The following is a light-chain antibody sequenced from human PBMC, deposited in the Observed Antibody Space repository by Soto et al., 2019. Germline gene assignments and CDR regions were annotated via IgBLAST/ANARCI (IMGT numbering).Light chain of an antibody. J-gene: IGLJ2*01. CDR2: DVT. CDR1: NTDVGGFYY. Sequence: QSALAQPASVSGTPGQSITISCSGTNTDVGGFYYVSWYQQFPGKAPRLVIYDVTHRPSGISDRLSGSRSGNTASLAISGLQAEDEADYYCPSYTSSMIPYVLGAGTKLTVL. V-gene: IGLV2-14*01. CDR3: PSYTSSMIPYV.